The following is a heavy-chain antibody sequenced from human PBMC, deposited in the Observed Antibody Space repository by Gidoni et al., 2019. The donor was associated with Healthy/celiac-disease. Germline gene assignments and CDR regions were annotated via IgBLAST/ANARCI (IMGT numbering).Heavy chain of an antibody. CDR2: INHSGST. J-gene: IGHJ4*02. CDR1: GGSFSGYY. Sequence: QVQLQQWGAGLLKPSATLSLTCAVYGGSFSGYYWSWIRQPPGKGLEWIGEINHSGSTNYNPSLKSRVTISVDTSKNQFSLKLSSVTAADTAVYYCARVRRGYSYGYPYYFDYWGQGTLVTVSS. D-gene: IGHD5-18*01. CDR3: ARVRRGYSYGYPYYFDY. V-gene: IGHV4-34*01.